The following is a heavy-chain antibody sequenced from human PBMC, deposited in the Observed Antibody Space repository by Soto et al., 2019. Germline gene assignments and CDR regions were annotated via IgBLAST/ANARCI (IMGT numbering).Heavy chain of an antibody. CDR3: AREYMTTVTTSFDY. CDR1: GFTFSSYA. Sequence: SLRLSCAASGFTFSSYAMHWVRQAPGKGLEWVAVISYDGSNKYYADSVKGRFTISRDNSKNTLYLQMNSLRAEDTAVYYCAREYMTTVTTSFDYWGQGTLVTVSS. CDR2: ISYDGSNK. D-gene: IGHD4-4*01. J-gene: IGHJ4*02. V-gene: IGHV3-30-3*01.